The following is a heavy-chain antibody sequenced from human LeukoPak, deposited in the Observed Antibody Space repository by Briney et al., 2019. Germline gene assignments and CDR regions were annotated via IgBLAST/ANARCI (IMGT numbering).Heavy chain of an antibody. Sequence: GGSLRLSCAASGFTFSSCAMSWVRQAPGKGLEWVSAISGSGGSTYYADSVKGRFTISRDNPKNTLYLQMNSLRAEDTAVYYCAKDPYDYVWGSYRPFDYWGQGTLVTVSS. CDR2: ISGSGGST. CDR1: GFTFSSCA. J-gene: IGHJ4*02. D-gene: IGHD3-16*02. CDR3: AKDPYDYVWGSYRPFDY. V-gene: IGHV3-23*01.